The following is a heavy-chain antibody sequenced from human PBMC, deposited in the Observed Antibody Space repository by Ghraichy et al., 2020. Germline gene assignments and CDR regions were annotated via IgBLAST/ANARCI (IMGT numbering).Heavy chain of an antibody. J-gene: IGHJ4*02. V-gene: IGHV3-21*01. CDR2: ISSSSSYI. CDR3: ARLSSGLRSEGDY. D-gene: IGHD3-3*01. CDR1: GFTFSSYS. Sequence: GGSLRLSCAASGFTFSSYSMNWVRQAPGKGLEWVSSISSSSSYIYYADSVKGRFTISRDNAKNSLYLQMNSLRAEDTAVYYCARLSSGLRSEGDYWGQGTLVTVSS.